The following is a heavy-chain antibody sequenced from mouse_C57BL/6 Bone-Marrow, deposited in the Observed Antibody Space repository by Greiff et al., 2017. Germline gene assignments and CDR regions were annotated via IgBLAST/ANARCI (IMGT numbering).Heavy chain of an antibody. D-gene: IGHD2-12*01. Sequence: EVKLQESGPELVKPGASVKISCKASGYSFTGYFMNWVKQSHGKSLEWIGRINPYNGDTFYNQKFKCKATLTVDKSSSTAHMELLSLTSEDFAVFYSARDDEENYIDYWGQGTTLTVSS. V-gene: IGHV1-37*01. CDR2: INPYNGDT. CDR3: ARDDEENYIDY. J-gene: IGHJ2*01. CDR1: GYSFTGYF.